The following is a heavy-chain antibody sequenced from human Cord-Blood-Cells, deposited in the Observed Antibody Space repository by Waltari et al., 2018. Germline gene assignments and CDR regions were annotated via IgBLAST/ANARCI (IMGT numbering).Heavy chain of an antibody. V-gene: IGHV3-48*03. CDR2: ISSSGSTI. D-gene: IGHD1-26*01. Sequence: EVQLVESGGGLVQPGGSLRLSCAASGFTFSSYEMNWVRQAPGKGVEWVSYISSSGSTIYYADSGKGRFTSSRDNAKNSLYLQMNSLRAEDTAVYYCARGFSGSYYFDYWGQGTLVTVSS. CDR3: ARGFSGSYYFDY. CDR1: GFTFSSYE. J-gene: IGHJ4*02.